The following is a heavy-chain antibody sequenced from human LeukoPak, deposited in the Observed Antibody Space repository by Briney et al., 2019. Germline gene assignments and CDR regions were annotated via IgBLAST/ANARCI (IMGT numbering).Heavy chain of an antibody. D-gene: IGHD4-23*01. Sequence: PSETLSLTCIVSGDSTSSTYWSWIRQPPGKGLEWIGYIFYTGITNYNPSLKSRVTISIDTSRSHFSLRLSSVTAADTAVYYCARHTSYGGNSAFDYWGQGTLVTVSS. CDR2: IFYTGIT. CDR1: GDSTSSTY. CDR3: ARHTSYGGNSAFDY. V-gene: IGHV4-59*08. J-gene: IGHJ4*02.